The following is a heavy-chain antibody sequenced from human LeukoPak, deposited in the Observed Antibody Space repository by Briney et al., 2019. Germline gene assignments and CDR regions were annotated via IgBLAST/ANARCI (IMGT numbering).Heavy chain of an antibody. CDR3: ARHLSGVTGYTYGRGIDY. CDR1: GFTFSRYG. J-gene: IGHJ4*02. V-gene: IGHV3-30*03. D-gene: IGHD5-18*01. Sequence: GRSLRLSCAASGFTFSRYGMHWVRQAPGKGLEWVAVISYDGSNKYYADSVKGRFTISRDNAKKSLYLQMNSLRAEDTAVYYCARHLSGVTGYTYGRGIDYWGQGTLVTVSS. CDR2: ISYDGSNK.